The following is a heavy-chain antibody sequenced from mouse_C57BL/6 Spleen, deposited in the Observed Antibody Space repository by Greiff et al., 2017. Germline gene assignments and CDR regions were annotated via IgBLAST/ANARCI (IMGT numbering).Heavy chain of an antibody. CDR3: ARGPLYDYDGFAY. V-gene: IGHV1-42*01. CDR1: GYSFTGYY. J-gene: IGHJ3*01. D-gene: IGHD2-4*01. Sequence: EVQLQQSGPELVKPGASVKISCKASGYSFTGYYMNWVKQSPEKSLEWIGEINPSTGGTTYNQKFKAKATLTVDKSSSTAYMQLKSLTSEDSAVYYCARGPLYDYDGFAYWGQGTLVTVSA. CDR2: INPSTGGT.